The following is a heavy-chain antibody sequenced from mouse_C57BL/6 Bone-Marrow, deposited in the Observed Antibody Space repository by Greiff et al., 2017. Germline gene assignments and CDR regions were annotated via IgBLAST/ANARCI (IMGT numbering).Heavy chain of an antibody. CDR2: LSPRDGST. CDR3: ARDYGSSYWDFDV. J-gene: IGHJ1*03. Sequence: QVQLQQSGPELVKPGASVKLSCKASGYTFTSYAINWVKQRPGQGLEWIGWLSPRDGSTQYNETFKGKATLSVDKSYSTAYMELHSLTSEYSAVYFCARDYGSSYWDFDVWGKGTTVTVSS. CDR1: GYTFTSYA. D-gene: IGHD1-1*01. V-gene: IGHV1-85*01.